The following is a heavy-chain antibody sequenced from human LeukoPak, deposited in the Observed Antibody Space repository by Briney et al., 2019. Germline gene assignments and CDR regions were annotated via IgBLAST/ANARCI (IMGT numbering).Heavy chain of an antibody. V-gene: IGHV1-69*04. J-gene: IGHJ4*02. Sequence: ASVNVSCKSSGGSFSTYAVNWVRQAPGQGLEWMGRLIPVLGTSHYAQGSQGRVTLTADRSTNTAYMELDRLTSDDTAVYFCARDRGGGFDLAFFDHWGQGTLVTVSS. CDR2: LIPVLGTS. CDR3: ARDRGGGFDLAFFDH. D-gene: IGHD5-12*01. CDR1: GGSFSTYA.